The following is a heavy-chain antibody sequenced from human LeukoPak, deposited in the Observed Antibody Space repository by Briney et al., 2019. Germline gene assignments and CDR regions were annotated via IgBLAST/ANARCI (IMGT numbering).Heavy chain of an antibody. CDR1: GFTFSSYS. J-gene: IGHJ4*02. CDR2: ITGSGSTI. CDR3: AAGYSGGLYGIDY. Sequence: PGGSLRLSCAASGFTFSSYSMNWVRQAPGQGLEWVSYITGSGSTIYYADSVKGRFTVSRDNAKNSLYLQMNSLRAEDTAVYYCAAGYSGGLYGIDYSGQGTLVTVSS. V-gene: IGHV3-48*01. D-gene: IGHD6-19*01.